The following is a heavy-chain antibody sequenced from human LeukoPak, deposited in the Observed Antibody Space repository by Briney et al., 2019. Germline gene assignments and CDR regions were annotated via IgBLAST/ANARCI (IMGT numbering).Heavy chain of an antibody. CDR3: AKADIVVVPAATDYYGMDV. D-gene: IGHD2-2*01. V-gene: IGHV3-23*01. CDR2: ISGSGGST. CDR1: GFTFSSYA. J-gene: IGHJ6*04. Sequence: GGALRLSCAAPGFTFSSYAMSWVRQAPGKGLEWVSAISGSGGSTYYAGSVKGRFTISRDNSKNTLYLQMNSLRAEDTAVYYCAKADIVVVPAATDYYGMDVWGKGTTVTVSS.